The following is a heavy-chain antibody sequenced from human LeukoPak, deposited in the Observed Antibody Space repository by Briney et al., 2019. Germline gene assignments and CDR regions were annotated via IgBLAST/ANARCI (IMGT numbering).Heavy chain of an antibody. CDR3: AKVHSSWRDY. V-gene: IGHV3-74*01. J-gene: IGHJ4*02. CDR1: GFTFSSYW. D-gene: IGHD6-13*01. Sequence: AGGSLRLSCAASGFTFSSYWMHWVRQAPGKGLVWVSRVNSDGSNTAYADSVKGRFTISRDNAKNTLYLQMNSLRAEDTAVYYCAKVHSSWRDYWGQGTLVTVSS. CDR2: VNSDGSNT.